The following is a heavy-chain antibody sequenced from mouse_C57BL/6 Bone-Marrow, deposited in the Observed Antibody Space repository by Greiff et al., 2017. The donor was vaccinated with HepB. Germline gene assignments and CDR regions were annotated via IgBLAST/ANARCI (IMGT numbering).Heavy chain of an antibody. Sequence: VQLQQSGAELVRPGTSVKVSCKASGYAFTNYLIEWVKQRPGQGLEWIGVINPGSGGTNYNEKFKGKATLTAAKASSTAYLQLSSLTSEDSAVYCCARESSSSWYFDVWGTGTTVTVSS. V-gene: IGHV1-54*01. CDR1: GYAFTNYL. CDR3: ARESSSSWYFDV. J-gene: IGHJ1*03. CDR2: INPGSGGT. D-gene: IGHD6-2*01.